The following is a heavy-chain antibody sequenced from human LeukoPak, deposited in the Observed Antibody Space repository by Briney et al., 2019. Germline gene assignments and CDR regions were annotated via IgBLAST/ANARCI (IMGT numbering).Heavy chain of an antibody. V-gene: IGHV3-33*01. CDR2: IWYDGSNK. CDR1: GFTFSSYG. D-gene: IGHD3-3*01. Sequence: GRSLRLSCAASGFTFSSYGMHWVRQAPGKGLEWVAVIWYDGSNKYYADSVKGRFTISRDNSKNTLYLQMNSLRAEDTAVYYCARGLQFWSGKKFDPWGQGTLVTVSS. J-gene: IGHJ5*02. CDR3: ARGLQFWSGKKFDP.